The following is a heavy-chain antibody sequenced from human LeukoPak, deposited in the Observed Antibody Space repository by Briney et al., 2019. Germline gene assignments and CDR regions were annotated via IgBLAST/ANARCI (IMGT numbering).Heavy chain of an antibody. CDR3: AKEGPIAVAGYFDY. CDR2: ITGDGIRT. J-gene: IGHJ4*02. Sequence: GGSLRLSCAASGFTFDDYAMHWVRQAPGKGLEWVSLITGDGIRTYYADSVKGRFTISRDNSKNSLYLQMNCLRTEDTALYYCAKEGPIAVAGYFDYWGQGTLVTVSS. D-gene: IGHD6-19*01. CDR1: GFTFDDYA. V-gene: IGHV3-43*02.